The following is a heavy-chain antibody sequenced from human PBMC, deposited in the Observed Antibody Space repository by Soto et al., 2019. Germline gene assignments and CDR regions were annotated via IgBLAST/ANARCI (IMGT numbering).Heavy chain of an antibody. J-gene: IGHJ5*02. V-gene: IGHV1-3*01. CDR2: INPATGNT. D-gene: IGHD5-12*01. CDR3: ARRYNSAGWLDT. CDR1: GYTFATYA. Sequence: QVQLVQSGAEVKKPGASVKVSCKASGYTFATYAIHWVRQAPGEGLEWMGWINPATGNTEYSEKSKDKVTLKRDKFETKAYMELRGLRFEDTAVYYSARRYNSAGWLDTWCQGTLVTVSS.